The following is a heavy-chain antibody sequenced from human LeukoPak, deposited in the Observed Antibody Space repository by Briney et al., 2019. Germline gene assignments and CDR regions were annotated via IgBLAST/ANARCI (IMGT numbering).Heavy chain of an antibody. CDR3: ARGYSSGSLVYMDV. D-gene: IGHD3-10*01. J-gene: IGHJ6*03. V-gene: IGHV4-4*07. CDR1: YDSINTYY. CDR2: LYTSGTT. Sequence: PSETLSLTCTVSYDSINTYYWSWIRQPAGKGLEWIGRLYTSGTTSYNPSLKSRISMSIDTPKKLFSMTLSSVTAADTAVYYCARGYSSGSLVYMDVWGKGTTVIVSS.